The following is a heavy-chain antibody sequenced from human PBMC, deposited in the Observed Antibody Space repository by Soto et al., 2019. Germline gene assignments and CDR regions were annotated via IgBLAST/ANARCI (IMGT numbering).Heavy chain of an antibody. V-gene: IGHV4-59*01. J-gene: IGHJ4*02. CDR1: GGSISSYF. CDR2: IYYSGST. CDR3: ARAGTAMVNIDG. D-gene: IGHD5-18*01. Sequence: PSETLSLTCTVSGGSISSYFWSWIRQPPGKGLEWIGYIYYSGSTNYNPSLKSRVTISVDTSKNQFSLKLSSVTAADTAVYYCARAGTAMVNIDGWGQGTLVTVSS.